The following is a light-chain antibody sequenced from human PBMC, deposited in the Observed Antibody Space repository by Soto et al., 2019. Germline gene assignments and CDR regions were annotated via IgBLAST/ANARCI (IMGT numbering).Light chain of an antibody. CDR3: QTYSSAPFT. CDR2: AAS. CDR1: QGITNY. Sequence: DIQMTQSPSSLSASVGDRVTITCRASQGITNYVAWYQQKPGTVPKLLIYAASTLPSGVPSRFSGSGFGTDFTLTISSLQPEDVATYYCQTYSSAPFTFGPGTKVDIK. V-gene: IGKV1-27*01. J-gene: IGKJ3*01.